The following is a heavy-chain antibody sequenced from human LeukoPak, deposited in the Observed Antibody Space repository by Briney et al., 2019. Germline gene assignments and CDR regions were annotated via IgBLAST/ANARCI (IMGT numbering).Heavy chain of an antibody. CDR2: IYYSGST. CDR1: GGSVSSGSYY. D-gene: IGHD6-19*01. V-gene: IGHV4-61*01. Sequence: SETLSLTCTVSGGSVSSGSYYWSWIRQPPGKGLEWIGYIYYSGSTNYNPSLKSRVTISVDTSKNQFSLKLSSVTAADTAVYYCAREEYSSGWYGFGYWGQGTLVTVSS. CDR3: AREEYSSGWYGFGY. J-gene: IGHJ4*02.